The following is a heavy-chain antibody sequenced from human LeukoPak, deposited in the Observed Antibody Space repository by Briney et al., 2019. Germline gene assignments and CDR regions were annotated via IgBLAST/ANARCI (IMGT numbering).Heavy chain of an antibody. J-gene: IGHJ4*02. Sequence: GGSLRLSCAASGFTFNYFWMHWVRQVPGKGPVWVSGINTDGTATYYADSVKGRFTISRDNAKNTVYLPMNGLRAEDASVYFCATVSEYWGQGTLVTVSS. CDR3: ATVSEY. V-gene: IGHV3-74*01. CDR2: INTDGTAT. CDR1: GFTFNYFW.